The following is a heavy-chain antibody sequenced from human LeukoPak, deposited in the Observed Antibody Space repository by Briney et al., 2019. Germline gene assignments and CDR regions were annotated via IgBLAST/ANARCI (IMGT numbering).Heavy chain of an antibody. J-gene: IGHJ6*02. CDR3: ARTYYYDSSGYYPPHYYYGMDV. V-gene: IGHV4-59*01. Sequence: SETLSLTGTVSGGSISSYYWSWIRQPPGKGLEWIGYIYYSGSTNYNPSLKSRVTISVDTSKNQFSLKLSSVTAADTAVYYCARTYYYDSSGYYPPHYYYGMDVWGQGTTVTVSS. CDR1: GGSISSYY. CDR2: IYYSGST. D-gene: IGHD3-22*01.